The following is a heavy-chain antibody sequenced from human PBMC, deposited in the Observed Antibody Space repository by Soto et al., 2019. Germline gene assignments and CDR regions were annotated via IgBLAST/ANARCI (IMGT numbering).Heavy chain of an antibody. D-gene: IGHD3-22*01. CDR3: ARDRYSDSSGFDY. CDR2: IYYSGST. CDR1: GGSVSSGSYY. J-gene: IGHJ4*02. Sequence: SETLSLTCTVSGGSVSSGSYYWSWIRQHPGKGLEWIGYIYYSGSTDYNPSLKSRVTISLDTSKNQFSLKLTSVTAADTAVYYCARDRYSDSSGFDYWGQGTLVTVSS. V-gene: IGHV4-31*03.